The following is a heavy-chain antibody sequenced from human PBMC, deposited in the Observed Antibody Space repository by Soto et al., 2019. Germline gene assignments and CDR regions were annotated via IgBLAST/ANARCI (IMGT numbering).Heavy chain of an antibody. CDR1: GVSISSGDYY. Sequence: QVQLQESGPGLVKPSQTLSLTCNVSGVSISSGDYYWSWIRQSPGKGLEWIGYIYYSGSSYSGTPYYNPSLKSRLTISLDTSKNQFSLKLSSVTAADTAVYFCASRGRWQLLLDYWGQGTLVTGSS. V-gene: IGHV4-30-4*01. D-gene: IGHD1-1*01. CDR3: ASRGRWQLLLDY. J-gene: IGHJ4*02. CDR2: IYYSGSSYSGTP.